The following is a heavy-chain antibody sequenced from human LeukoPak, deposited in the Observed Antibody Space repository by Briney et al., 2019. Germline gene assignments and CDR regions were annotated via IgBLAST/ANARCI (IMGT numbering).Heavy chain of an antibody. CDR1: GFTFSSYS. V-gene: IGHV3-48*04. CDR3: ARDSEQWLPVDDAFDI. Sequence: PGGSLRLSCAASGFTFSSYSMNWVRQAPGKGLEWVSYISSSSSTIYYADSVKGRFTISRDNAKNSLYLQMNSLRAEDTAVYYCARDSEQWLPVDDAFDIWGQGTMVTVSS. D-gene: IGHD6-19*01. J-gene: IGHJ3*02. CDR2: ISSSSSTI.